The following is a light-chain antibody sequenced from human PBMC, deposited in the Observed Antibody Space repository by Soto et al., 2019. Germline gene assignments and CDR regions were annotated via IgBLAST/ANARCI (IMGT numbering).Light chain of an antibody. V-gene: IGLV2-8*01. CDR2: EVS. CDR1: SSDVGGYNY. J-gene: IGLJ2*01. CDR3: SSYASRNNRGV. Sequence: QSALTQPPSASGSPGQSVTISCTGTSSDVGGYNYVSWYQQHPGKAPKLMIYEVSKRPSGVPDRFSGSKSGNTASLTVSGLQAEDEADYYFSSYASRNNRGVFGGVTKLTVL.